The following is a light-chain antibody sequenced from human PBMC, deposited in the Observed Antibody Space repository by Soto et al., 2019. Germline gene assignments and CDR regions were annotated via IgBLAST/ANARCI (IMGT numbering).Light chain of an antibody. J-gene: IGKJ1*01. CDR2: GAS. V-gene: IGKV3-20*01. CDR3: QQYGSSPAWT. Sequence: EIVLTQSPGSLSLSPGERATLSCRASQSVSSSFLAWYQQKPGQSPRLLIYGASSRATGIPDRFSGSGSGTHFTLTISRLEPEDFAVYYCQQYGSSPAWTFGQGTKVEIK. CDR1: QSVSSSF.